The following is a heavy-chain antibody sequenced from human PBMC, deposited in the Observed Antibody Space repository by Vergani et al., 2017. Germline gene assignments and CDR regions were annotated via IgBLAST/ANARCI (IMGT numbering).Heavy chain of an antibody. CDR2: ISSSSSYI. D-gene: IGHD6-19*01. V-gene: IGHV3-21*01. CDR3: AREPGPAVAGTQ. Sequence: EVELLESGGGLAQPGGSLRVSCSASGFRVTTYYMSWVRQAPGKGLEWVSSISSSSSYIYYADSVKGRFTISRDNAKNSLYLQMNSLRAEDTAVYYCAREPGPAVAGTQWGQGTLVTVSS. J-gene: IGHJ4*02. CDR1: GFRVTTYY.